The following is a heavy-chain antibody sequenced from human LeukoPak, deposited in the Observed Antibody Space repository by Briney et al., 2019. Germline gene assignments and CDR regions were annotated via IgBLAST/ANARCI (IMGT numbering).Heavy chain of an antibody. V-gene: IGHV3-48*03. Sequence: GGSLRLSCAASGFTFSSCEMNWVRQAPGKGLEWVAYISRSGSTINYADYVKGRFTISRDNSKNTLYLQMNSLRAEDTAIYYCAKDHYDILTGYLGDYWGQGTLVTVSS. J-gene: IGHJ4*02. CDR3: AKDHYDILTGYLGDY. D-gene: IGHD3-9*01. CDR1: GFTFSSCE. CDR2: ISRSGSTI.